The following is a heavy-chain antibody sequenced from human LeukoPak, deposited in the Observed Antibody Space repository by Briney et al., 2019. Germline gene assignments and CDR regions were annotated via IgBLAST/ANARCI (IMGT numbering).Heavy chain of an antibody. CDR1: GFTFSSYA. CDR2: ISSSSSYI. Sequence: GGSLRLSCAASGFTFSSYAMHWVRQAPGKGLEWVSSISSSSSYIYYADSVKGRFTISRDNAKNSLYLQMNSLRAEDTAVYYCARESIAAAGTGFDYWGQGTLVTVSS. V-gene: IGHV3-21*01. CDR3: ARESIAAAGTGFDY. J-gene: IGHJ4*02. D-gene: IGHD6-13*01.